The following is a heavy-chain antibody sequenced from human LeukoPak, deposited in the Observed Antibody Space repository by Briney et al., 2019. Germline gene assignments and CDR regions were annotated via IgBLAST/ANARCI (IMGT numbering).Heavy chain of an antibody. V-gene: IGHV1-2*06. CDR2: INSNSGDT. CDR3: ARDLSSTPYWEFDF. J-gene: IGHJ4*02. Sequence: ASVKVSXKASGYNFIHYFIQWVRQAPGQGLEWMRRINSNSGDTEYAQKFQGRVTMTRDTSITTVYMELSSLTSDDTAVYYCARDLSSTPYWEFDFWGQGTLVTVSS. D-gene: IGHD1-26*01. CDR1: GYNFIHYF.